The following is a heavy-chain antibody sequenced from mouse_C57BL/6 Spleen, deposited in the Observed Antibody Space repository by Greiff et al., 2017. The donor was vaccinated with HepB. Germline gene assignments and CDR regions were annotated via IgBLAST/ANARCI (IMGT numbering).Heavy chain of an antibody. CDR1: GFNIKDDY. CDR3: TTLSYYAMDY. J-gene: IGHJ4*01. Sequence: VQLQQSGAELVRPGASVKLSCTASGFNIKDDYMHWVKQRPEQGLEWIGWIDPENGDTEYASKFQGKATITADTSSNTAYLQLRSLTSEDTAVYYCTTLSYYAMDYWGQGTSVTVSS. CDR2: IDPENGDT. V-gene: IGHV14-4*01.